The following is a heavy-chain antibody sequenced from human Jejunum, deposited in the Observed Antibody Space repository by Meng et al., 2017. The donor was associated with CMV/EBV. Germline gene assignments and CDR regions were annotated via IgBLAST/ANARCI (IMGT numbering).Heavy chain of an antibody. CDR3: ARGRSTLTSFYKGTFDH. CDR2: VYPTDSI. Sequence: GSVSDRNWWGWVRKYTGKGLGWIGEVYPTDSINYSPSLKSRVAISRDRSKNQISLRLNSVTAADTAVYYCARGRSTLTSFYKGTFDHWGQGTLVTVSS. CDR1: GSVSDRNW. V-gene: IGHV4-4*02. J-gene: IGHJ4*02. D-gene: IGHD2-2*02.